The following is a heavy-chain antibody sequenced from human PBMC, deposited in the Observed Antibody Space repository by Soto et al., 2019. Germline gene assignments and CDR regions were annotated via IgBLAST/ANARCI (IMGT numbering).Heavy chain of an antibody. CDR1: GGSFSGYT. J-gene: IGHJ4*02. D-gene: IGHD3-10*01. CDR2: IHAGGSA. V-gene: IGHV4-34*02. CDR3: AGGLFDGTSYSGGWYVFDF. Sequence: QVQLQQWGAGLLKPSETLSLTCAVHGGSFSGYTWTWIRQSPGKGLGWMGQIHAGGSANYNQSLKSRVTISVGTSNHEFFMDLTSVTAADTAVYCWAGGLFDGTSYSGGWYVFDFWGQGTLVTV.